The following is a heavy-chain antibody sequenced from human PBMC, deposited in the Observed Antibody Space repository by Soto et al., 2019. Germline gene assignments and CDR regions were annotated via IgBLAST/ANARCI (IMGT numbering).Heavy chain of an antibody. CDR2: INPTTGAT. CDR1: GYTFTAQY. V-gene: IGHV1-2*02. CDR3: AKGDSSWVSWFDP. Sequence: QAQLVQSGAEVKKPGASVKVSCQASGYTFTAQYLHWVRKAPGEGLEWMGWINPTTGATRYAQKFQGRVTLTWGTSMSTASLEVRSLRPDDAAVYYCAKGDSSWVSWFDPWGQGTLVTVSS. D-gene: IGHD6-19*01. J-gene: IGHJ5*02.